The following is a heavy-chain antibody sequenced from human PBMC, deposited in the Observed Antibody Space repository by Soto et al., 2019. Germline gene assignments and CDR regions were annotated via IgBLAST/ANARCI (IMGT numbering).Heavy chain of an antibody. CDR2: IKSKADGGTT. Sequence: GGSLRLSCAGSGFTFCDAWVNWVRQAPGKGLEWVGRIKSKADGGTTDFAAPVKGRFAISRDDSKDMMYMQMNSLKTEDTAVYFCTTDSLFTKKLARLDYWGHRTLVTVSS. D-gene: IGHD2-8*01. V-gene: IGHV3-15*07. J-gene: IGHJ4*01. CDR1: GFTFCDAW. CDR3: TTDSLFTKKLARLDY.